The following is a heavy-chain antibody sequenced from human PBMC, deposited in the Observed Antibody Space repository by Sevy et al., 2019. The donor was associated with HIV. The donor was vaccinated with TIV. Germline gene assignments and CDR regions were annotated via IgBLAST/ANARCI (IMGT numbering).Heavy chain of an antibody. CDR3: VKESSIAASSPQNWFDP. V-gene: IGHV3-64D*06. J-gene: IGHJ5*02. Sequence: GGSLRLSCSASGFTFSSYAMHWVRQAPGKGLEYVSAISSNGGSTYYADSVKGRFTISRDNSKNTLYLQMSSLRAEDTAVYYCVKESSIAASSPQNWFDPWGQGTLVTVSS. D-gene: IGHD6-6*01. CDR2: ISSNGGST. CDR1: GFTFSSYA.